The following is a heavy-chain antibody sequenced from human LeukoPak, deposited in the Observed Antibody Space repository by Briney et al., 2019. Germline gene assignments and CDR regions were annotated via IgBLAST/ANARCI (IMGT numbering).Heavy chain of an antibody. CDR2: ISGSGGST. J-gene: IGHJ4*02. CDR1: GFTFSSYA. CDR3: AKALLLWFGELLNF. Sequence: GGSLRLSCAASGFTFSSYAMSWVRQAPGKGLEWVSAISGSGGSTYYADSVKGRFTISRDNSKNTLYLQMNSLRAEDTAVYYCAKALLLWFGELLNFWGQGTLVTVSS. D-gene: IGHD3-10*01. V-gene: IGHV3-23*01.